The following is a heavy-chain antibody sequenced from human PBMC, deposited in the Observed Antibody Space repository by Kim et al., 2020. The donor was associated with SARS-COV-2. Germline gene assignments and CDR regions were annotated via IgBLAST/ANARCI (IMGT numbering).Heavy chain of an antibody. CDR2: IYYSGST. J-gene: IGHJ5*02. D-gene: IGHD1-26*01. Sequence: SETLSLTCTVSGGSISSGGYYWSWIRQHPGKGLEWIGYIYYSGSTYYNPSLKSRVTISVDTSKNQFSLKLSSVTAADTAVYYCARGEGYSGTLNWFDPWGQGTLVTVSS. CDR1: GGSISSGGYY. CDR3: ARGEGYSGTLNWFDP. V-gene: IGHV4-31*03.